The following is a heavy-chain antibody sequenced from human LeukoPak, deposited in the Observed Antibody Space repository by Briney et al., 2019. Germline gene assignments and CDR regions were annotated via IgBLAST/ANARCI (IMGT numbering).Heavy chain of an antibody. Sequence: GGSLRLSCAASGFTFDDYAMHWVRQAPGKGLEWVSGISWNSGSIGYADSVKGRFTISRDNAKNSLYLQMNSLRAEDTALYYCAKDMGSSGHYYYYGMDVWGQGTTVTVSS. V-gene: IGHV3-9*01. CDR1: GFTFDDYA. J-gene: IGHJ6*02. CDR3: AKDMGSSGHYYYYGMDV. CDR2: ISWNSGSI. D-gene: IGHD6-19*01.